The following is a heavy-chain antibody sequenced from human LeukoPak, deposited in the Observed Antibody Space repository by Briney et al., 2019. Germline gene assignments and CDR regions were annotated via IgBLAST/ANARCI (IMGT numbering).Heavy chain of an antibody. CDR2: ISSNGGST. V-gene: IGHV3-64*01. J-gene: IGHJ6*02. Sequence: PGGSLRLSCAASGFTFSSYAMHWVRQAPGKGPEYVSAISSNGGSTYYANSVKGRFTISRDNSKNTLYLQMGSLRAEDMAVYYCARGSAYYDFWSGLGTGSYYYYGMDVWGQGTTVTVSS. CDR1: GFTFSSYA. CDR3: ARGSAYYDFWSGLGTGSYYYYGMDV. D-gene: IGHD3-3*01.